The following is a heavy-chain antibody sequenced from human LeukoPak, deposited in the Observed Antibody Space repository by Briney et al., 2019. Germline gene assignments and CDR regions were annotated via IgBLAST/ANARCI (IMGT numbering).Heavy chain of an antibody. V-gene: IGHV3-30*02. CDR2: IRYDGSNK. Sequence: PWGSLRLSCAASGFTFSSYGMHWVRQAPGKGLEWVAFIRYDGSNKYYADSAKGRFTISRDNSKNTLYLQMNSLRAEDTAVYYCAKDGGDSDAFDIWGQGTMVTVSS. CDR3: AKDGGDSDAFDI. D-gene: IGHD2-21*02. CDR1: GFTFSSYG. J-gene: IGHJ3*02.